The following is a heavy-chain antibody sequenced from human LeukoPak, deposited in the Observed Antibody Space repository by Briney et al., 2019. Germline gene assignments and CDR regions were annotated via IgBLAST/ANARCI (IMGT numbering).Heavy chain of an antibody. Sequence: SVKVSFKASGGTFSSYAISWVRQAPGQGLEWMGGIIPIFGTANYAQKFQGRVTITADESTSTAYMELSSLRSEDTAVYYCARMRFYDFWSGYYWFDPWGQGTLVTVSS. D-gene: IGHD3-3*01. CDR3: ARMRFYDFWSGYYWFDP. V-gene: IGHV1-69*01. CDR2: IIPIFGTA. CDR1: GGTFSSYA. J-gene: IGHJ5*02.